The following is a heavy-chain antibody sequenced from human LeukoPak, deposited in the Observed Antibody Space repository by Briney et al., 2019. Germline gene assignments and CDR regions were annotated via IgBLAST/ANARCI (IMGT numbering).Heavy chain of an antibody. CDR1: GFTFSSYG. D-gene: IGHD1-26*01. J-gene: IGHJ4*02. V-gene: IGHV3-30*02. Sequence: PGRSLRLSCAASGFTFSSYGMHWVRQAPGKGLEWVAFIRYDGSNKYYADFVKGRFTISRDNSKHTLYLQMNSLRAEDTAVYYCAKDRSVSYSQGLDYWGQGTLVTAAS. CDR2: IRYDGSNK. CDR3: AKDRSVSYSQGLDY.